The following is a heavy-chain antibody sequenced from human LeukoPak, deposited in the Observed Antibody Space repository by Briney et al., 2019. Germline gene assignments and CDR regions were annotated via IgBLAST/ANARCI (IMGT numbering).Heavy chain of an antibody. J-gene: IGHJ3*02. CDR3: ARDGSGSYYRDAFDI. V-gene: IGHV4-31*03. CDR2: IYYSGST. CDR1: GGSISSGGYY. D-gene: IGHD3-10*01. Sequence: TLSLTCTVSGGSISSGGYYWSWISQHPGKGLEWIGYIYYSGSTYYNPSLKSRVTISVDTSKNQFSLKLSSVTAADTAVYYCARDGSGSYYRDAFDIWGQGTMVTVSS.